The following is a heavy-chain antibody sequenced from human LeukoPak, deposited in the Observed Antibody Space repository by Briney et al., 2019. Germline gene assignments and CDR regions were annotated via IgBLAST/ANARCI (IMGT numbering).Heavy chain of an antibody. Sequence: SETLSLTCAVYGGSFSGYYWSWIRQPPGKGLEWIGEINHSGSTNYNPSLKNRVTISVDTSKNQFSLKLSSVTAADTAVYYCARIDITMVRGAAKAGMDVWGKGTTVTVSS. D-gene: IGHD3-10*01. CDR2: INHSGST. J-gene: IGHJ6*04. V-gene: IGHV4-34*01. CDR3: ARIDITMVRGAAKAGMDV. CDR1: GGSFSGYY.